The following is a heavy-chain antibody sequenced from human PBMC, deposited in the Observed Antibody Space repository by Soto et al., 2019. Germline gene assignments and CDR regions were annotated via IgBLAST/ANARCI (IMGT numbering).Heavy chain of an antibody. Sequence: QVQLVESGGGVVQPGRSLRLSCAASGFTFSSYAMHWVRQAPGKGLEWVAVISYDGSNKYYADSVKGRFTISRDNSKNTLYLQMNSLRAEDTAVYYCARALHSGYYLGPVDYWVQGTLVTVSS. CDR3: ARALHSGYYLGPVDY. CDR2: ISYDGSNK. V-gene: IGHV3-30-3*01. CDR1: GFTFSSYA. D-gene: IGHD3-22*01. J-gene: IGHJ4*02.